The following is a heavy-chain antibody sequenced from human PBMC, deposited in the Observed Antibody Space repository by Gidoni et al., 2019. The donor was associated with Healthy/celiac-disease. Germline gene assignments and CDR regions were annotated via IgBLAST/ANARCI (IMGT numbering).Heavy chain of an antibody. D-gene: IGHD3-10*01. V-gene: IGHV3-49*03. CDR2: IRSKAYGGTT. Sequence: VQLVESGGGLVQQGRSLRLSCTASGFTFGDYAMSWFRQAPGKGLEWVGFIRSKAYGGTTEYAASVKGRFTISRDDSKSIAYLQMNSLKTEDTAVYYCTRDGGLWFGEFYGMDVWGQGTTVTVSS. CDR1: GFTFGDYA. CDR3: TRDGGLWFGEFYGMDV. J-gene: IGHJ6*02.